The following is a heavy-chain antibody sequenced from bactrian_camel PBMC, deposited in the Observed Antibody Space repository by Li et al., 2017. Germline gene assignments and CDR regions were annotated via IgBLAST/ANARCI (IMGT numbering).Heavy chain of an antibody. J-gene: IGHJ4*01. D-gene: IGHD6*01. CDR3: ARDGYRVYGSASWSHFANCGH. CDR2: IDSDGTT. V-gene: IGHV3S55*01. Sequence: ESGGGSVQAGGSLRLTCAASGHTGCKHDLSWYRQGPGEERDFVSEIDSDGTTFYSDSVKGRFTISRDSAENTLYLQMNDLKPEDTARYYCARDGYRVYGSASWSHFANCGHWGQGTQVTVS. CDR1: GHTGCKHD.